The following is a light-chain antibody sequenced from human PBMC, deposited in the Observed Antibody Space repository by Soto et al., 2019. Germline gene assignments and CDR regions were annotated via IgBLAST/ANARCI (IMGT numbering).Light chain of an antibody. CDR3: MQTLQTPYT. J-gene: IGKJ2*01. V-gene: IGKV2-28*01. CDR2: LGS. CDR1: QSLLHRNGYNY. Sequence: DIVMTQSPLSLPVTPGEPASITCRSSQSLLHRNGYNYLDWYLQKPGQSPQLLIYLGSNRASGVPDRFSGSRSGTDFTLEITRVEAEDVGLYYCMQTLQTPYTFGQGTKLEIK.